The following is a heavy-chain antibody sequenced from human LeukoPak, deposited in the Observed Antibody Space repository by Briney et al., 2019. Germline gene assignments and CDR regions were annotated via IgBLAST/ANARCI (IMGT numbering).Heavy chain of an antibody. V-gene: IGHV4-39*01. CDR1: GGSISSSRYY. J-gene: IGHJ4*02. Sequence: PSETLSLTCTVSGGSISSSRYYWGWIRQPPGKGLEWIGRIYYSGSTDYNPSLKSRVTIAVDTSKNQFSLKLTTVTAADTAVYYCARLTDYWGQGTLVTVSP. CDR2: IYYSGST. CDR3: ARLTDY.